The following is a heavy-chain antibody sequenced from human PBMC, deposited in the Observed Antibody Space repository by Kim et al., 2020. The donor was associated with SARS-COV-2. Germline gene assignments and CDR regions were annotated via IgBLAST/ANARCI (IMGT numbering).Heavy chain of an antibody. J-gene: IGHJ6*02. D-gene: IGHD4-4*01. CDR3: ARELYSNYDYYGMDV. V-gene: IGHV3-74*01. Sequence: DSVKGRLTISRDNAKNTLYLQMNSLRAEDTAVYYCARELYSNYDYYGMDVWGQGTTVTVSS.